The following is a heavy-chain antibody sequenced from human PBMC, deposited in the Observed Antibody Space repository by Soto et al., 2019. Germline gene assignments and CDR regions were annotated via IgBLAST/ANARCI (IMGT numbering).Heavy chain of an antibody. CDR1: GFSLSTSGVG. D-gene: IGHD3-16*02. Sequence: QITLKESGPTLVKPTQTLTLTCTFSGFSLSTSGVGVGWIRQPPGKALEWLALIYWDDDKRYSPSLKSRLTITKDTSKDQVVLTMPNMEPVDTATYYCAHMLNLYCDFICGSYRSPFDYWGQGTLVTVSS. V-gene: IGHV2-5*02. J-gene: IGHJ4*02. CDR2: IYWDDDK. CDR3: AHMLNLYCDFICGSYRSPFDY.